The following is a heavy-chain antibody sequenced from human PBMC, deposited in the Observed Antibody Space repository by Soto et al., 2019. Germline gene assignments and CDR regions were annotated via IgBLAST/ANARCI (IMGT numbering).Heavy chain of an antibody. Sequence: QVQLVESGGGVVQPGRSLRLSCAVSGFTFSSYAMHWVRQAPGKGLEWVAVISYDGSNKYYADSVKGRFTISRDNSKNTLYLQMNSLRAEDTAVYYCARAVSRSSGGLGWFDPWGQGTMVTVSS. V-gene: IGHV3-30-3*01. CDR3: ARAVSRSSGGLGWFDP. CDR2: ISYDGSNK. CDR1: GFTFSSYA. D-gene: IGHD6-25*01. J-gene: IGHJ5*02.